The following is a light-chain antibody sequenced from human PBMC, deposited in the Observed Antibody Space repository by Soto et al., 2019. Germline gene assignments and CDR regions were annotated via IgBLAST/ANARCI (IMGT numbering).Light chain of an antibody. Sequence: QSVLPQPASVSGSPGQSITISCTGTSSDVGSYNLVSWYQQHPGKAPKLMIYEGSKRPSGVSNRFSGSKSGNTASLTISGLQAEDEADYYCCSYAGSSTVVFGGGTQLTVL. V-gene: IGLV2-23*01. J-gene: IGLJ2*01. CDR3: CSYAGSSTVV. CDR2: EGS. CDR1: SSDVGSYNL.